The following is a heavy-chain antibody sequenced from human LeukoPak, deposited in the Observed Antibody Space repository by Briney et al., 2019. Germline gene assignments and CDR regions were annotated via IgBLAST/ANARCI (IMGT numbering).Heavy chain of an antibody. CDR2: ISDNGGGT. J-gene: IGHJ4*02. Sequence: GGSLRLSCGASGFIFRNYAMSWVRQAPGEGLEWVSGISDNGGGTYYADSVKGRFTISRDNSKNMLYLQMNSLRAEDTAVYYCAKESGALGTPLYDYWGQGILVTGSS. CDR1: GFIFRNYA. V-gene: IGHV3-23*01. CDR3: AKESGALGTPLYDY. D-gene: IGHD2-15*01.